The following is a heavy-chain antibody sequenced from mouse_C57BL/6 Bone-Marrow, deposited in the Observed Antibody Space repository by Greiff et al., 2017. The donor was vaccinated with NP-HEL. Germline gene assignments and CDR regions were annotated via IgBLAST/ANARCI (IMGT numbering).Heavy chain of an antibody. CDR3: ARSTTVVEGDY. CDR2: INPNNGGT. D-gene: IGHD1-1*01. V-gene: IGHV1-26*01. CDR1: GYTFTDYY. Sequence: EVQLQQSGPELVKPGASVKISCKASGYTFTDYYMNWVKQSPGKSLEWIGDINPNNGGTSYNQKFKGKATLTVDKSSSTAYIELRSLTSEDSAVYYCARSTTVVEGDYGGQGTTLTVSS. J-gene: IGHJ2*01.